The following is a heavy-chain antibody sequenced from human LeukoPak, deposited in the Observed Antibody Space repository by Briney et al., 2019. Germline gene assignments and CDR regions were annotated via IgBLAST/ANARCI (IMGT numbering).Heavy chain of an antibody. CDR1: GFTSRSSG. V-gene: IGHV3-30*03. CDR3: ATEADCSGTSCLALDH. CDR2: ISYDVIET. Sequence: GTSLRLSCADSGFTSRSSGMHWVRQAPGKGLEWVARISYDVIETNYADSVESRFSISRDTSKNTVYLQMNSLRTEDTAVYYCATEADCSGTSCLALDHWGQGTLVIVSS. J-gene: IGHJ4*02. D-gene: IGHD2-2*01.